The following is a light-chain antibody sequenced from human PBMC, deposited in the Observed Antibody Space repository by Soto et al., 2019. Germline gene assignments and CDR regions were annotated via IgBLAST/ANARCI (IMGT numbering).Light chain of an antibody. CDR3: QQRSTWPPIT. Sequence: EIVMTQSPATLSVSPGEGATLSCRASQSVSSKLAWYQQKPGQAPRLLIYGASSRATGIPTRFSGSGSETDFTLTISSLEPEDFAVYYCQQRSTWPPITFGQGTRLEIK. CDR2: GAS. CDR1: QSVSSK. J-gene: IGKJ5*01. V-gene: IGKV3-11*01.